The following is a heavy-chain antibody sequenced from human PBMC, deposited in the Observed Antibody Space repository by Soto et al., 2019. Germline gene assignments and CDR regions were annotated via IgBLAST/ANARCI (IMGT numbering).Heavy chain of an antibody. Sequence: GGSLRLSCVASTFPFSNYWMTWVRQAPGKGLEWVANIREDGGEEHYVDSVKGRFTVSRDNARNSLFLQMDTLRAEDTAMYYCARDSSPSWSNSYFDAFDMWGQGTMVTVSS. CDR2: IREDGGEE. V-gene: IGHV3-7*05. J-gene: IGHJ3*02. CDR3: ARDSSPSWSNSYFDAFDM. CDR1: TFPFSNYW. D-gene: IGHD3-16*01.